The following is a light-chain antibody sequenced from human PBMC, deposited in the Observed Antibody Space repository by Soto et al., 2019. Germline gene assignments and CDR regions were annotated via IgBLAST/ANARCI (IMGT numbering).Light chain of an antibody. V-gene: IGKV1-33*01. Sequence: DIQMTQSPSSLSASVGDRVTITCQASQDISKYLNWYQQRPGKAPKLLIYDASNLETGVPSRFSGSGSGTEFTFTISTLQSEDIATYYCHQYSTLPYTFGQGTNLDI. CDR2: DAS. CDR1: QDISKY. J-gene: IGKJ2*01. CDR3: HQYSTLPYT.